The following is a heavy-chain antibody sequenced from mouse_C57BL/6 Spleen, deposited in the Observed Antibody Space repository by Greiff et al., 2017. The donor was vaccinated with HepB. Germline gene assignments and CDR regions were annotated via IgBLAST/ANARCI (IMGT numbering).Heavy chain of an antibody. CDR1: GFTFSSYA. J-gene: IGHJ2*01. V-gene: IGHV5-4*03. CDR3: ARHGSSSYYFDY. D-gene: IGHD1-1*01. CDR2: ISDGGSYT. Sequence: DVMLVESGGGLVKPGGSLKLSCAASGFTFSSYAMSWVRQTPEKRLEWVATISDGGSYTYYPDNVKGRFTISRDNAKNNLYLQMSHLKSEDTAMYYCARHGSSSYYFDYWGQGTTLTVSS.